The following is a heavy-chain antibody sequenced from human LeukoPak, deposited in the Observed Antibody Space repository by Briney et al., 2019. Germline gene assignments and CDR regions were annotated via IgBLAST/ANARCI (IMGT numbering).Heavy chain of an antibody. CDR1: GYTFTSYY. Sequence: GASVKVSCKASGYTFTSYYMYWVRQAPGQGLEWMGIINPSGDNTNYAQKFQGRVTMTRDMSTSTVYMELSSLRSEDTAVYYCARGVGELSGGRDFDYWGQGTLVTVSS. J-gene: IGHJ4*02. CDR2: INPSGDNT. V-gene: IGHV1-46*01. CDR3: ARGVGELSGGRDFDY. D-gene: IGHD3-10*01.